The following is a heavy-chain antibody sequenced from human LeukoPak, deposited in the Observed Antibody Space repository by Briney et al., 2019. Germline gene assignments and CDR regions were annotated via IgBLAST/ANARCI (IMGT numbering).Heavy chain of an antibody. CDR2: IYADGSS. D-gene: IGHD3-10*01. Sequence: TSSETLSLTCTVSGGSVGSDNSYWNWIRQPAGKGLEWIGRIYADGSSTYNPPLKSRVTILVDTSKNQFSLRLSSMTAADTAVYYCARGYYYRTWGLGTLVTVSS. CDR1: GGSVGSDNSY. J-gene: IGHJ4*02. CDR3: ARGYYYRT. V-gene: IGHV4-61*02.